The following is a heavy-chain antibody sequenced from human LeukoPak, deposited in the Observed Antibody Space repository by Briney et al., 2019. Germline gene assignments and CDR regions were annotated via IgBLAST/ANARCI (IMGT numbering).Heavy chain of an antibody. D-gene: IGHD3-9*01. Sequence: ASVKVSCKASRYTFTSYGISWVRQAPGQGLEWMGWISAYNGKTNYAQKLQGRVTMTTDTSTSTAYMELRSLRSDDTAVYYCARDIGHPTYYDILTGYPLGGYYYYGMDVWGKGTTVTVSS. J-gene: IGHJ6*04. CDR2: ISAYNGKT. CDR1: RYTFTSYG. V-gene: IGHV1-18*04. CDR3: ARDIGHPTYYDILTGYPLGGYYYYGMDV.